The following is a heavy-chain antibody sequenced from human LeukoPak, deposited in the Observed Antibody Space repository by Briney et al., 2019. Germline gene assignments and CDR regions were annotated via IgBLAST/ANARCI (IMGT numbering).Heavy chain of an antibody. CDR3: ARNYGDYGIVDY. CDR2: IYYSGST. D-gene: IGHD4-17*01. V-gene: IGHV4-59*08. Sequence: SETLSLTCTVSGGSISSYYWSWIRQPPGKGLEWIGYIYYSGSTNYNPSLKSRVTISVDASKNQFSLKLSSVTAADTAVYYCARNYGDYGIVDYWGQGTLVTVSS. J-gene: IGHJ4*02. CDR1: GGSISSYY.